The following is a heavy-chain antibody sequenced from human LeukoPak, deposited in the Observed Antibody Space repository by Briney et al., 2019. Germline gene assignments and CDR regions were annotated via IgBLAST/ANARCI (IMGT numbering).Heavy chain of an antibody. CDR3: AHRFLLTGYYGIFDY. D-gene: IGHD3-9*01. Sequence: SGPTLVNPRQTLTLTCTVSGFSLSTSGVGVGWIRQPPGKALEWLALIYWDDDKRYSPSLVGRLTITKDTSANQVVLTLTNMDPVDTATYYCAHRFLLTGYYGIFDYWGQGALVTVSS. V-gene: IGHV2-5*02. J-gene: IGHJ4*02. CDR1: GFSLSTSGVG. CDR2: IYWDDDK.